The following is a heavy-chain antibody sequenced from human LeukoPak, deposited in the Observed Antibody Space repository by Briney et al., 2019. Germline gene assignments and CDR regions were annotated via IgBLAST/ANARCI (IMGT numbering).Heavy chain of an antibody. Sequence: PSETLSLTCTVSGGSISSGSYYWTWIRQPAGKGLEWTVRIYTSGSTNYNPSLQSRVTISVDTSKNQLSLKLSSVTAADTAVYYCAREGTYYDILTGYYLGAFDIWGQGTMVTVSS. CDR1: GGSISSGSYY. CDR2: IYTSGST. J-gene: IGHJ3*02. D-gene: IGHD3-9*01. V-gene: IGHV4-61*02. CDR3: AREGTYYDILTGYYLGAFDI.